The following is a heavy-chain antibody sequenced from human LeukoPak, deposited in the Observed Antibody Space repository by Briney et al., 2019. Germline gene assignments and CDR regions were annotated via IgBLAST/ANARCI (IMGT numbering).Heavy chain of an antibody. Sequence: SETLSLTCAVSGGSIISGNWWSWVRQPPGKGLEWIGEIYHSGRTNYNPSLKSRVTISLDKSKNHFSLNLSSVTAADTALYYCASSDGLPPRSDSSYDVFDYWGQGTLVTVSS. J-gene: IGHJ4*02. CDR1: GGSIISGNW. CDR3: ASSDGLPPRSDSSYDVFDY. D-gene: IGHD5-12*01. CDR2: IYHSGRT. V-gene: IGHV4-4*02.